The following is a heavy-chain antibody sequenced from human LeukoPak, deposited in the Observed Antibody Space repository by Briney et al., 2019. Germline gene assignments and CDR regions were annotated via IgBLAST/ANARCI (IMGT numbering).Heavy chain of an antibody. V-gene: IGHV1-69*13. Sequence: ASVKVSCKASGGTFSSYAISWVRQAPGQGLEWMGGIIPIFGTANYAQKFQGRVTITADESTSTAYMELSSLRSEDTAVYYCARGSGSLDAFDIWGQGTMVTVSS. J-gene: IGHJ3*02. CDR2: IIPIFGTA. CDR3: ARGSGSLDAFDI. D-gene: IGHD3-10*01. CDR1: GGTFSSYA.